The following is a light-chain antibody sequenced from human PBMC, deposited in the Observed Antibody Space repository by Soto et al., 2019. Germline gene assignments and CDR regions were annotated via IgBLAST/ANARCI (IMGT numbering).Light chain of an antibody. V-gene: IGLV2-14*01. Sequence: QSALTQPASVSGSPGQSITISCTGTSSDVGGYNYVSWYQQHPGKAPKLMIYDVSNRPSGVSNRFSGSKSGNTASLTISGLQAEDEADYYCSSYTSSSTLLYVFGTGTQRTVL. CDR3: SSYTSSSTLLYV. CDR1: SSDVGGYNY. J-gene: IGLJ1*01. CDR2: DVS.